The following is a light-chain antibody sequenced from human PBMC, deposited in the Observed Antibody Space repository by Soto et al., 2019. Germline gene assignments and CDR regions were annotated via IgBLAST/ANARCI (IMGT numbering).Light chain of an antibody. CDR2: EAI. V-gene: IGLV2-23*01. Sequence: QSALAQSPSVSGFAGQSVAISCTGTSSAVGGPNFVSWYQQHPGKAPKIMIYEAIKRPSGISHRFPGSNSGSTASLTTPGLQAEDEADSYCCSYAGPTTYVFGTGTKVTVL. CDR3: CSYAGPTTYV. CDR1: SSAVGGPNF. J-gene: IGLJ1*01.